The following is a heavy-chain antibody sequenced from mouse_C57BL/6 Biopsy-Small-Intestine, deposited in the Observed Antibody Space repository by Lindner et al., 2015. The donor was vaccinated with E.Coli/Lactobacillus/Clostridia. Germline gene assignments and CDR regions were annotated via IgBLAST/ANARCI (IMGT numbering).Heavy chain of an antibody. CDR3: ARGGGYDWYFDV. CDR1: GFTFSDYG. CDR2: ISSGSSTI. V-gene: IGHV5-17*01. J-gene: IGHJ1*03. D-gene: IGHD2-2*01. Sequence: VQLQESGGGLVKPGGSLKLSCAASGFTFSDYGMHWVRQAPEKGLEWVAYISSGSSTIYYADTVKGRFTISRDNAKNTLFLQMTSLRSEDTAMYYCARGGGYDWYFDVWGTGTTVTVSS.